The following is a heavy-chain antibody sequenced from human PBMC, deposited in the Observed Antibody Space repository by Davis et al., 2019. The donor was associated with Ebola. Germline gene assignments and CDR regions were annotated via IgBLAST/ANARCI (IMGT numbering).Heavy chain of an antibody. Sequence: GGSLRLSCAASGFTFSNAWMNWVRQAPGKGLEWVGRIKSKTDGGTTDYAAPVKGRFTIPRDDSKNTLYLQMNSLKTEDTAVYYCTTGVPVVVTAMSGFDYWGQGTLVTVSS. D-gene: IGHD2-21*02. CDR3: TTGVPVVVTAMSGFDY. CDR1: GFTFSNAW. J-gene: IGHJ4*02. CDR2: IKSKTDGGTT. V-gene: IGHV3-15*07.